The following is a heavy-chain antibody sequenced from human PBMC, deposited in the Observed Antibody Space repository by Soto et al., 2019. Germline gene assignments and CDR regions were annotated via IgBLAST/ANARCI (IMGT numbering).Heavy chain of an antibody. CDR2: TYYKSKWYN. CDR1: GDSVSSNSAA. CDR3: ARGSWDDVSGYYYMDV. D-gene: IGHD1-1*01. Sequence: SQTLSLTCDISGDSVSSNSAAWNWIRQTPSRGLEWLGRTYYKSKWYNNYALSVQSRITVNPDTSKNQFSLQLNSVTPEDTAVYYCARGSWDDVSGYYYMDVWGKGTTVTVSS. J-gene: IGHJ6*03. V-gene: IGHV6-1*01.